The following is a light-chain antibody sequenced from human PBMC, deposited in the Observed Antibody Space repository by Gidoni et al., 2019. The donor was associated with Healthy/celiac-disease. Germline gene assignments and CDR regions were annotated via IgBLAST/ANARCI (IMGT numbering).Light chain of an antibody. CDR1: NIGSKS. CDR2: DDS. CDR3: QVWDSSSDQVL. Sequence: SYVLTQPPAASVARGQTARITCGGTNIGSKSVPGYQQKPGQAPVLVVYDDSDRPSGIPARFSGSNSGNTATLTISRVEAGDEADYYCQVWDSSSDQVLFGGGTKLTV. V-gene: IGLV3-21*02. J-gene: IGLJ2*01.